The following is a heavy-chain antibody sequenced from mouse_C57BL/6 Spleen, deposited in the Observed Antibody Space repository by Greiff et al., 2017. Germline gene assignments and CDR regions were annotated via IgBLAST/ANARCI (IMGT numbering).Heavy chain of an antibody. V-gene: IGHV1-19*01. CDR1: GYTFTDYY. J-gene: IGHJ4*01. D-gene: IGHD2-1*01. Sequence: VQLKESGPVLVKPGASVKMSCKASGYTFTDYYMNWVKQSHGKSLEWIGVINPYNGGTSYNQKFKGKATLTVDKSSSTAYMELNSLTSEDSAVYYCARSELPYYYAMDYWGQGTSVTVSS. CDR2: INPYNGGT. CDR3: ARSELPYYYAMDY.